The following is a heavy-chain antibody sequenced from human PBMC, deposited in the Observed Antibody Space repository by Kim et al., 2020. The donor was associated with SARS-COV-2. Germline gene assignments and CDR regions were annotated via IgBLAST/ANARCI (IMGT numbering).Heavy chain of an antibody. CDR1: GGSISSGGYY. D-gene: IGHD6-6*01. V-gene: IGHV4-31*03. CDR2: IYYSGST. J-gene: IGHJ6*02. Sequence: SETLSLTCTVSGGSISSGGYYWSWIRQHPGKGLEWIGYIYYSGSTYYNPSLKSRVTISVDTSKNQFSLKLSSVTAADTAVYYCAGSIAARLLFYYGMDVWGQGTTVTVSS. CDR3: AGSIAARLLFYYGMDV.